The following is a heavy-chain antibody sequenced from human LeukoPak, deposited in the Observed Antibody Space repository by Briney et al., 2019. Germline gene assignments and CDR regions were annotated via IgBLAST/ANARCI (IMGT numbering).Heavy chain of an antibody. CDR1: GGSISRSYW. CDR3: VRDEGIAVAGYNWFDP. J-gene: IGHJ5*02. D-gene: IGHD6-19*01. CDR2: IHHTGTT. V-gene: IGHV4-4*02. Sequence: SETLSLTCVVSGGSISRSYWWSWVRQPPGKGLEWIGEIHHTGTTNYNPSLKSRVTMSVDKSKNQFSLKLSSVTAADTAVYYCVRDEGIAVAGYNWFDPWGQGTLVTVSS.